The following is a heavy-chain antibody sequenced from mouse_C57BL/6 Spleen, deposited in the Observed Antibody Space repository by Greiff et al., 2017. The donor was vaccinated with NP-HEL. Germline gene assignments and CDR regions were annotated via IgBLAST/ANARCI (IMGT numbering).Heavy chain of an antibody. J-gene: IGHJ4*01. CDR1: GFSLTSYG. CDR2: IWSDGST. D-gene: IGHD2-4*01. V-gene: IGHV2-6-1*01. Sequence: VQLQESGPGLVAPSQSLSITCTVSGFSLTSYGVHWVRQPPGKGLEWLVVIWSDGSTTYNSALKSRLSISKDNSKSQVFLKMNSLQTDDTAMYYCARHIYYDYGYAMDYWGQGTSVTVSS. CDR3: ARHIYYDYGYAMDY.